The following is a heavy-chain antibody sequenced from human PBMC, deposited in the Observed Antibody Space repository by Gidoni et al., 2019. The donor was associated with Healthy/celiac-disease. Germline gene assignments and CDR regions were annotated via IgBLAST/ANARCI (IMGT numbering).Heavy chain of an antibody. Sequence: QVQLQQWGAGLLKPSETLSLTCAVYGGSFSGYYWSWIRQPPGKGLEWIGEINHSGSTNYNPSLKSRVTISVDTSKNQFSLKLSSVTAADTAVYYCARELLGTVTHPFDYWGQGTLVTVSS. V-gene: IGHV4-34*01. CDR3: ARELLGTVTHPFDY. CDR1: GGSFSGYY. D-gene: IGHD4-17*01. CDR2: INHSGST. J-gene: IGHJ4*02.